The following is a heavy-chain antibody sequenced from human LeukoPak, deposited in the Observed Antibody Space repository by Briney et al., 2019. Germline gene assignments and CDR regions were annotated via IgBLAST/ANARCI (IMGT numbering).Heavy chain of an antibody. CDR3: ARVVVQGYGDSFDF. Sequence: SDTVSLPCSVSGAFLSRYYWRWLPQPRGKALVCIGYLSYCGSNKYNPSLKSRVTISVDTSKTQFSLNLSSVTAADTAVYYCARVVVQGYGDSFDFWGQGTLVTVSS. CDR2: LSYCGSN. J-gene: IGHJ4*02. V-gene: IGHV4-59*07. CDR1: GAFLSRYY. D-gene: IGHD4-17*01.